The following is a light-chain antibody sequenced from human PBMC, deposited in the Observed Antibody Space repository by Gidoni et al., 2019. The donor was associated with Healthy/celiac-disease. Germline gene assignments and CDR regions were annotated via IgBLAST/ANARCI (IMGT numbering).Light chain of an antibody. J-gene: IGLJ3*02. CDR1: SSNIGSNT. V-gene: IGLV1-44*01. CDR2: SNN. CDR3: AAWDDSLNGRWV. Sequence: QSVLTQPPSASGTPEQRVTISCSGSSSNIGSNTVNWSQPLPGTAPNLPIYSNNQRPSGVPDRFSGSKSGTSASLAISGLQSEDEADYYCAAWDDSLNGRWVFGGGTKLTVL.